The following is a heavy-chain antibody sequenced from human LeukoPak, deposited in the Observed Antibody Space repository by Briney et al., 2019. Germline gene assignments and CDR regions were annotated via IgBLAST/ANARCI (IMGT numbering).Heavy chain of an antibody. J-gene: IGHJ5*02. CDR3: ARDPSSSST. CDR2: ISSSSSYI. V-gene: IGHV3-21*01. D-gene: IGHD6-13*01. CDR1: GFTFSSYS. Sequence: PGGSLRLSCAASGFTFSSYSMNWVHLAPGKGLGWVSSISSSSSYIYYADSVKGRFTISRDNAKNSLYLQMNSLRAEDTAVYYCARDPSSSSTWGQGTLVTVSS.